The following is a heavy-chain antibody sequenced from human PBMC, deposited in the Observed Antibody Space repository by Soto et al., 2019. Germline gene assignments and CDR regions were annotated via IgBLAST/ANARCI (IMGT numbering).Heavy chain of an antibody. J-gene: IGHJ4*02. V-gene: IGHV4-34*01. CDR3: ASLPVSVGGVIALDY. CDR1: GGSFSGYY. CDR2: INHSGST. D-gene: IGHD3-16*02. Sequence: QVQLQQWGAGLLKPSETLSLTCAVYGGSFSGYYWSWIRQPPGKGLEWIGEINHSGSTNYNPSLKSRVTISVDTSKNQFSLKLSSVTAVDTAVYYCASLPVSVGGVIALDYWGQGTLVTVSS.